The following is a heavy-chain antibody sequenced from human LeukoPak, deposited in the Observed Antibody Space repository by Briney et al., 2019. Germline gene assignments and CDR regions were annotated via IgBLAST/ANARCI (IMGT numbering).Heavy chain of an antibody. CDR2: IYHSGST. J-gene: IGHJ4*02. CDR1: GGSISSTSYY. CDR3: ARPYARGSGTYYFDY. D-gene: IGHD3-16*01. Sequence: SETLSLTCTVSGGSISSTSYYWGWIRQPPGKGLEWIGSIYHSGSTYYNPSLKSRVTISVDTSKNQFSLKLSSVTAADTAVYYCARPYARGSGTYYFDYWGQGTLVTVSS. V-gene: IGHV4-39*07.